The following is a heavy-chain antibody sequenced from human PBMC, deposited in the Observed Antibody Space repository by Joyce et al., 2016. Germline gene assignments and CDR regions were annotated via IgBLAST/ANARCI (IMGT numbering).Heavy chain of an antibody. CDR1: GFTFNNAG. J-gene: IGHJ6*02. V-gene: IGHV3-15*01. CDR2: IKSKSEGGTT. CDR3: ATSDFWSGYSIDYYYSGLDV. Sequence: EVQLVESGGGLVRPGGSLRLSCAASGFTFNNAGMYWVRQGRGKGLEWHGRIKSKSEGGTTDYAAPVKGRFIILRDDSKNTLYMQMNSLKTEDTAVYFCATSDFWSGYSIDYYYSGLDVWGQGTTVSVFS. D-gene: IGHD3-3*01.